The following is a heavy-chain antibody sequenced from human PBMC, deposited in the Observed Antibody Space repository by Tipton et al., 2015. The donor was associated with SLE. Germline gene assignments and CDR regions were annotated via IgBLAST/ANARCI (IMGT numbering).Heavy chain of an antibody. CDR1: GGSISSSSYY. CDR3: ARGRRYYQGDAFDI. V-gene: IGHV4-31*03. Sequence: TLSLTCTVSGGSISSSSYYWGWIRQPPGKGLEWIGYIYYSGSTYYNPSLKSRVTISVDTSKNQFSLKLSSVTAADTAVYYCARGRRYYQGDAFDIWGQGTMVTVSS. J-gene: IGHJ3*02. D-gene: IGHD2-8*01. CDR2: IYYSGST.